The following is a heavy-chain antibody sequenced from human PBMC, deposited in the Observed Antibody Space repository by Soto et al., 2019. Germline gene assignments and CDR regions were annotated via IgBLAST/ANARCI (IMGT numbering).Heavy chain of an antibody. V-gene: IGHV4-34*01. CDR1: CGSFSGYY. CDR3: ARGARLELPSGYFDY. CDR2: INHSGST. J-gene: IGHJ4*02. Sequence: PSETLSLTCAVYCGSFSGYYWSRIRQPPGKGLEWIGEINHSGSTNYNPSLKSRVTISVDTSKNQFSLKLSSVTAADTAVYYCARGARLELPSGYFDYWGQGTLVTVSS. D-gene: IGHD1-7*01.